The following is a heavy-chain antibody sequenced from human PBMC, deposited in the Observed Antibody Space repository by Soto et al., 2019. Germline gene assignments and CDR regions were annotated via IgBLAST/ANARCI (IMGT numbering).Heavy chain of an antibody. CDR1: GYTFTNYY. J-gene: IGHJ3*01. CDR3: ARAACTTVTNRLNDVFDV. Sequence: QVQLVQSGAEVKKPGASVRVSCNASGYTFTNYYIDWVRQAPGQGLEWMGIINPNGGSKTYVQKFQARVTINRDTSTSTVYMELSSLSSADTAVYYCARAACTTVTNRLNDVFDVWGQGTMVTVSS. D-gene: IGHD4-4*01. CDR2: INPNGGSK. V-gene: IGHV1-46*03.